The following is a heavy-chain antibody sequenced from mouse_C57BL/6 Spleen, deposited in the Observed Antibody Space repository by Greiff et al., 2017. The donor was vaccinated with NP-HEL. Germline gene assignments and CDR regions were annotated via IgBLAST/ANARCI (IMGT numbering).Heavy chain of an antibody. V-gene: IGHV1-82*01. J-gene: IGHJ2*01. Sequence: VQLQQSGPELVKPGASVKISCKASGYAFSSSWMNWVKQRPGKGLEWIGRIYPGDGDTNYKGKFKGKATLTADKSSSTAYMQLSSLTSEDSAVYFCAREYYYGSSCPYFDYWGQGTTLTVSS. CDR3: AREYYYGSSCPYFDY. CDR1: GYAFSSSW. D-gene: IGHD1-1*01. CDR2: IYPGDGDT.